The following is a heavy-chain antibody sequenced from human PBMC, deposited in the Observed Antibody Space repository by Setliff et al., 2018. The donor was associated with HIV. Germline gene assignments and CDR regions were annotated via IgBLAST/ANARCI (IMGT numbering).Heavy chain of an antibody. J-gene: IGHJ3*02. D-gene: IGHD4-17*01. CDR2: IHYSGST. CDR3: ARDRPPSTVDMLGAFDR. V-gene: IGHV4-59*11. Sequence: KTSETLSLTCTVSGGSISSHYWIWIRQPPGKGLEWIGNIHYSGSTNYNPSLKSRVTISVDTSRSQFSLKLSSVTAADTAVYYCARDRPPSTVDMLGAFDRWGQGTKVT. CDR1: GGSISSHY.